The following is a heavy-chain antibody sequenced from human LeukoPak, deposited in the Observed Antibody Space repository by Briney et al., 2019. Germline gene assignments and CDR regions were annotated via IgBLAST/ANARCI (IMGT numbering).Heavy chain of an antibody. V-gene: IGHV3-64D*09. CDR2: ISNNADRT. D-gene: IGHD3-16*01. CDR3: VKGLVLADDYFDP. J-gene: IGHJ5*02. CDR1: GFTFSSDA. Sequence: GGSLRLSCSASGFTFSSDAMHWVRQAPGKGLEYVSGISNNADRTYYADSVKGRFTISRDNSRNTLYLQMSSLRPEDTAVYYCVKGLVLADDYFDPWGQGTLVTVSS.